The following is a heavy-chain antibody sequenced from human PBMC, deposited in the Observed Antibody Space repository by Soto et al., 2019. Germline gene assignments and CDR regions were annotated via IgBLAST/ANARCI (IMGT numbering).Heavy chain of an antibody. CDR2: IYYSGST. CDR1: GGSISSYY. CDR3: ARKNSGSYLPYYYGMDV. D-gene: IGHD1-26*01. Sequence: SETLSLTCTVSGGSISSYYWSWIRQPPGNVLEWIWYIYYSGSTNYNPSLKSRVTISVDTSKNQFSLKLSSVTAADTAVYYCARKNSGSYLPYYYGMDVWGQGTTVTVSS. J-gene: IGHJ6*02. V-gene: IGHV4-59*01.